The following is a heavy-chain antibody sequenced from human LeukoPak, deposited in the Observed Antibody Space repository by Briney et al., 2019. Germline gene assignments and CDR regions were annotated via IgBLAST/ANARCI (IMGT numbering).Heavy chain of an antibody. CDR2: IGSDNKP. D-gene: IGHD6-19*01. Sequence: GGSLRLSCEASGFTFSAYAMTWVRQAPGQGLEWVSSIGSDNKPHYSESVKGRFAISRDNSKSMLFLQLNSLRAEDTALYYCARGAVAGPYYFDYWGQGTLVTVSS. J-gene: IGHJ4*02. V-gene: IGHV3-23*01. CDR3: ARGAVAGPYYFDY. CDR1: GFTFSAYA.